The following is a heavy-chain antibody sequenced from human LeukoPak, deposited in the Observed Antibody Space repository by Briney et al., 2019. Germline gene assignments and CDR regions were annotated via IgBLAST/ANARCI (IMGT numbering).Heavy chain of an antibody. Sequence: GGSLRLSCAASGFTFSSYSMNWVRQAPGKGLEWVSSISSSSSYIYYADSVKGRFTISRDNAKNSLYLQMNSLRAEDTAVYYCAREPFWSGYYSNLHFDYWGQGTLVTVSS. CDR2: ISSSSSYI. CDR1: GFTFSSYS. J-gene: IGHJ4*02. CDR3: AREPFWSGYYSNLHFDY. V-gene: IGHV3-21*01. D-gene: IGHD3-3*01.